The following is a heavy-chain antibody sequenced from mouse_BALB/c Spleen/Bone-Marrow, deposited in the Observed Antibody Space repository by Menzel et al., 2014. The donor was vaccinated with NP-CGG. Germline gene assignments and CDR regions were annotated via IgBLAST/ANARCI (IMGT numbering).Heavy chain of an antibody. CDR3: AICYGYDEFAY. CDR2: IYPGDGST. Sequence: VQLQQSGPELVKPGASVKMSCKASGYTFTSYYIHWVKQRPGQGLEWIGWIYPGDGSTKYNEKFKGKTTLTADKSSSTAYMLLSSLTSEDSAIYFCAICYGYDEFAYWGQGTLVTVSA. D-gene: IGHD2-2*01. CDR1: GYTFTSYY. J-gene: IGHJ3*01. V-gene: IGHV1S56*01.